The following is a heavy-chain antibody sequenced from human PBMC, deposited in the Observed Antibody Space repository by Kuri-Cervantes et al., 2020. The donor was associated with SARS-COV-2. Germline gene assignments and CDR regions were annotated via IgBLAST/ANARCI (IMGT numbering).Heavy chain of an antibody. V-gene: IGHV1-2*04. Sequence: ASVKVSCKASGYTFTGYYMHWVRQAPGQGLEWMGWINPNSGGTNYAQKFQGWVTMTRDTSISTVYMELSRLRSDDTAVYYCARGMVRGVIQYYYYGMDVWGQGTTVTVSS. CDR2: INPNSGGT. CDR1: GYTFTGYY. CDR3: ARGMVRGVIQYYYYGMDV. J-gene: IGHJ6*02. D-gene: IGHD3-10*01.